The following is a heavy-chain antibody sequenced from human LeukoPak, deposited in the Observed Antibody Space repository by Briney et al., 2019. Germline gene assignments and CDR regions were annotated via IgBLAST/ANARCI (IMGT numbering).Heavy chain of an antibody. Sequence: GGSLRLSCAASGFTFSSYSMNWVRQAPGKGLEWVSSISSSSYIYYADSVKGRFTISRDNAKNSLYLQMNSLRAEDTAVYYCARKRSDYDFWSGYCDYWGQGTLVTVSS. CDR1: GFTFSSYS. CDR2: ISSSSYI. V-gene: IGHV3-21*01. CDR3: ARKRSDYDFWSGYCDY. D-gene: IGHD3-3*01. J-gene: IGHJ4*02.